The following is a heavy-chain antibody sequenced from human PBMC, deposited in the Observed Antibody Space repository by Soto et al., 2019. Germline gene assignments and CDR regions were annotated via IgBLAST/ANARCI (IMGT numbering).Heavy chain of an antibody. CDR3: ARDPWAADY. CDR1: GFTFSSYA. J-gene: IGHJ4*02. V-gene: IGHV3-66*01. CDR2: IYSGGST. Sequence: GGSLRLSCAASGFTFSSYAMSWVRQAPGKGLEWVSVIYSGGSTFYADSVRGRFTISRDNSKNTVNLQMNSLRAEDTAVYYCARDPWAADYWGQGTLVTVPQ. D-gene: IGHD3-16*01.